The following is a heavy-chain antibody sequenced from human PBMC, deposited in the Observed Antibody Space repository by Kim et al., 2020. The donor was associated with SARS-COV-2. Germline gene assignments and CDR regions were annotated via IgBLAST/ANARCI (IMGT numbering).Heavy chain of an antibody. V-gene: IGHV1-8*01. CDR2: MNPNSGNT. Sequence: ASVKVSCKASGYTFTSYDINWVRQATGQGLEWMGWMNPNSGNTGYAQKFQGRVTMTRNTSISTAYMELSSLRSEDTAVYYCARWSGGGVYYYYYMDVWGKGTTVTVSS. CDR1: GYTFTSYD. D-gene: IGHD6-13*01. J-gene: IGHJ6*03. CDR3: ARWSGGGVYYYYYMDV.